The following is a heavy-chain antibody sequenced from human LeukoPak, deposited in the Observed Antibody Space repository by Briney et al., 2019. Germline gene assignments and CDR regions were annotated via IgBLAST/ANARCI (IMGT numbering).Heavy chain of an antibody. D-gene: IGHD6-19*01. CDR3: ARVGRQGSYSSGWYGSDY. V-gene: IGHV1-18*01. CDR1: GYTFTSYG. Sequence: ASVKVSCKASGYTFTSYGISWVRQAPGQGLEWMGWISAYNGNTNYAQKLQGRVTMTTDTSTSTAYMELRGLRSDDTAVYYCARVGRQGSYSSGWYGSDYWGQGTLVTVSS. J-gene: IGHJ4*02. CDR2: ISAYNGNT.